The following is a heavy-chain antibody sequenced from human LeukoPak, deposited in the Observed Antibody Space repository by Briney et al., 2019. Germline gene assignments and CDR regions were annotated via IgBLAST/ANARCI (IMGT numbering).Heavy chain of an antibody. D-gene: IGHD5-12*01. J-gene: IGHJ4*02. V-gene: IGHV3-30*02. Sequence: PGGSLRLSCAASGSTFSSYGMHWVRQAPGKGLEWVAFIRYDGSNKYYADSVKGRFTISRDNSKNTLYLQMNSLRAEDTAVYYCAKDRLDSGYESPGLDYWGQGTLVTVSS. CDR2: IRYDGSNK. CDR1: GSTFSSYG. CDR3: AKDRLDSGYESPGLDY.